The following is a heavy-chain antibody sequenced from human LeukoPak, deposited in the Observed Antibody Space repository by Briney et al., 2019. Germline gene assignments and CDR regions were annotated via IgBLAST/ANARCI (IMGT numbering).Heavy chain of an antibody. Sequence: AGGSLRLSCAASGFTFSNFWMNWVRQAPGKGLEWVANIKHDGSEKYYVDSVKGRFTISRDNAKSSLFLQMNSLRVEDTAVYYCARGMTTGDWGQGTLVTVSS. CDR3: ARGMTTGD. V-gene: IGHV3-7*05. CDR2: IKHDGSEK. D-gene: IGHD4-17*01. CDR1: GFTFSNFW. J-gene: IGHJ4*02.